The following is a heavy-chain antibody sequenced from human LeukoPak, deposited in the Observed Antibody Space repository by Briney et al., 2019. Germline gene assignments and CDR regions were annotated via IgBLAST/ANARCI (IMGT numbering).Heavy chain of an antibody. V-gene: IGHV4-39*02. CDR3: ARFTVGSADFDY. D-gene: IGHD1-26*01. CDR2: IYYSGST. Sequence: PSETLSLTCTVSGGSFSNHNYYWGWIRQPPGKGLEWIGSIYYSGSTYYNPSLKSRVTLSVDTSKNHFSLKVTSVTAVDTAVYYCARFTVGSADFDYWGQGILVTVSS. J-gene: IGHJ4*02. CDR1: GGSFSNHNYY.